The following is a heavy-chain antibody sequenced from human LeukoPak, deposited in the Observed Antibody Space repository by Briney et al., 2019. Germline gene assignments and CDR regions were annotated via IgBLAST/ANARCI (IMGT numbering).Heavy chain of an antibody. Sequence: PGGSLRLSCAASGFTFSGYAMNWVRQAPGKGLEWVPYISGSSTKIYYAESVKGRFTISRDNAKNSLSLQMNSLRDEDTAVYYCARPTYYYGSVDAFDIWGQGTMVTVSS. D-gene: IGHD3-10*01. CDR1: GFTFSGYA. V-gene: IGHV3-48*02. CDR2: ISGSSTKI. J-gene: IGHJ3*02. CDR3: ARPTYYYGSVDAFDI.